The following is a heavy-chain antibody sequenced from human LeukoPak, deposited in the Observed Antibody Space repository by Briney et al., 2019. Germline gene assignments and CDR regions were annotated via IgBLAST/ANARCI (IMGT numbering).Heavy chain of an antibody. CDR1: GFIVSSNY. CDR3: ARGGIGGDYFDY. D-gene: IGHD2/OR15-2a*01. Sequence: PGGSLRLSCAASGFIVSSNYMTWVRQAPGKGLEWVSVIYSGGSTYYADSVKGRFTISRDTPKNTLYLQMNSLRAEDTAVYYCARGGIGGDYFDYWGQGTLVTVSS. J-gene: IGHJ4*02. V-gene: IGHV3-66*01. CDR2: IYSGGST.